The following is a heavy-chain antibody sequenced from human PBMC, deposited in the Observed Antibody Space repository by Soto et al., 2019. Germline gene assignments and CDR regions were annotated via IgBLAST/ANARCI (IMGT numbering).Heavy chain of an antibody. D-gene: IGHD3-10*01. CDR2: ISYDGSNK. Sequence: QVPLVESGGGVDQPGRSLRLSCAASGFTFSSYDMHWVRQAPGKGLEWVAVISYDGSNKYYADSVKGRFTISRDNSKSTLYLQMDSLTAKDTAVYYCANSIVREVPDSFDIWAQGTMVTVSS. J-gene: IGHJ3*02. V-gene: IGHV3-30*18. CDR3: ANSIVREVPDSFDI. CDR1: GFTFSSYD.